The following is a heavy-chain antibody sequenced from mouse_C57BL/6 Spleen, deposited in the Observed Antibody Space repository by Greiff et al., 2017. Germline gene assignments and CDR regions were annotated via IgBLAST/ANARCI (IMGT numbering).Heavy chain of an antibody. CDR3: ARRLYYYAMDY. CDR2: ISSGSSTI. V-gene: IGHV5-17*01. CDR1: GFTFSDYG. Sequence: EVTLVESGGGLVKPGGSLKLSCAASGFTFSDYGMHWVRQAPEKGLEWVAYISSGSSTIYYADTVKGGFTISRDNYKNTLFLQMTSLRSEDTAMYYCARRLYYYAMDYWGQGTSVTVSS. J-gene: IGHJ4*01.